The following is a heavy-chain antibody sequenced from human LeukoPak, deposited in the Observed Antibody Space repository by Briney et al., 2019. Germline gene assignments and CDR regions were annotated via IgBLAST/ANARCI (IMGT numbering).Heavy chain of an antibody. CDR1: GFTFSSYE. CDR2: ISSSGSTI. J-gene: IGHJ4*02. CDR3: AREGGSSRWYRYFDS. V-gene: IGHV3-48*03. D-gene: IGHD6-13*01. Sequence: PGGSLRLSCAASGFTFSSYEMHWVRQAPGKGLEWVSYISSSGSTIYDADSVKGRFTISRDNAKNSLYLQMNSLRAEDTAVYYCAREGGSSRWYRYFDSWGRGTLVTVSS.